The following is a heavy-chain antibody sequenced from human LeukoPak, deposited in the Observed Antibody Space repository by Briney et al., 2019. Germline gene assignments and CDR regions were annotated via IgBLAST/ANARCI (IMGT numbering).Heavy chain of an antibody. V-gene: IGHV3-15*01. Sequence: GGSLRLSCAASGFTFSNAWMSWVRQAPGKGLEWVGRLKSKTEGETTDYTAPVKGRFTISRDDSKNTLYLQMNSLKTEDTAVYYCTTELHTNPAKWYYFDYWGQGTLVTVSS. J-gene: IGHJ4*02. CDR1: GFTFSNAW. CDR2: LKSKTEGETT. CDR3: TTELHTNPAKWYYFDY. D-gene: IGHD2-8*01.